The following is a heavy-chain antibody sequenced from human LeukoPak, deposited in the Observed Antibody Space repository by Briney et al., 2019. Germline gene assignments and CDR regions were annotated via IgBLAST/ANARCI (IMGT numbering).Heavy chain of an antibody. J-gene: IGHJ6*03. CDR1: GYTFTSYG. V-gene: IGHV1-18*01. Sequence: GASVKVSCKASGYTFTSYGISWGRQAPGQGLEWMGWISAYNGNTNYAQKLQGRVTMTTDTSTSTAYMELRSLRSEATAVYYCARCITMVRGKVYYMDVWGKGTTVTVSS. D-gene: IGHD3-10*01. CDR3: ARCITMVRGKVYYMDV. CDR2: ISAYNGNT.